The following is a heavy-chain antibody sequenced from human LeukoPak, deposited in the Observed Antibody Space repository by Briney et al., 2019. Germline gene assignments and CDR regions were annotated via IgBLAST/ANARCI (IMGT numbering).Heavy chain of an antibody. CDR1: GYTFTNYD. V-gene: IGHV1-18*01. D-gene: IGHD3-10*01. CDR3: ARESHVTREDY. J-gene: IGHJ4*02. CDR2: ISANDGNT. Sequence: TSVKVSCKTSGYTFTNYDISWVRQAPGQGLEWMGWISANDGNTDYPQKLQGRVTMTTDTSTSTAYMELRSLRSDDTAVYYCARESHVTREDYWGQGTLVTVSS.